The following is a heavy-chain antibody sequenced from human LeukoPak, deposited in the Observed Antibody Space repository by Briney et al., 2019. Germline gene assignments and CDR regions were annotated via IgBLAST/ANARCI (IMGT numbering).Heavy chain of an antibody. CDR2: IYTSGTT. J-gene: IGHJ4*02. CDR1: GGSISSSSYY. D-gene: IGHD3-10*01. V-gene: IGHV4-61*02. Sequence: SETLSLTCTVSGGSISSSSYYWSWIRQPAGKGLDWFGRIYTSGTTNYNPSLKSRVTISIDTSKNQFSLKLSSVTAADTAVYYCARGLWFGDENPPYFDYWGQGTLVTVSS. CDR3: ARGLWFGDENPPYFDY.